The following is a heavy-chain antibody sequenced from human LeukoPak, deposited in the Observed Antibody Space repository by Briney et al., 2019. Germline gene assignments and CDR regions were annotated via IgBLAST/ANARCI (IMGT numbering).Heavy chain of an antibody. J-gene: IGHJ4*02. CDR3: AREIDDGSGSYRPSYLDY. D-gene: IGHD3-10*01. V-gene: IGHV4-34*01. Sequence: PSETLSLTCAVYGGSFSGYYWSWIRQPPGKGLEWIGEINHSGSTNYNPSLKSRVTISVDTSKNQFSLKLSSVTAADTAVYYCAREIDDGSGSYRPSYLDYWGQGTLVTASS. CDR2: INHSGST. CDR1: GGSFSGYY.